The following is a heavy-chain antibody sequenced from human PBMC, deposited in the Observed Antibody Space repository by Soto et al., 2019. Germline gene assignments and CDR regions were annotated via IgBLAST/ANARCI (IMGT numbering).Heavy chain of an antibody. CDR1: GGSISSGDYY. Sequence: QVQLQESGPGLVKPSQTLSLTCTVSGGSISSGDYYWSWIRQPPGKGLEWIGYIYYSGSTYYNPSLKSRVTXSXHTSKNQSSPKLSSVTAADTAVYYCARVGHINWFDPWGQGTLVTVSS. CDR2: IYYSGST. CDR3: ARVGHINWFDP. V-gene: IGHV4-30-4*01. J-gene: IGHJ5*02. D-gene: IGHD2-21*01.